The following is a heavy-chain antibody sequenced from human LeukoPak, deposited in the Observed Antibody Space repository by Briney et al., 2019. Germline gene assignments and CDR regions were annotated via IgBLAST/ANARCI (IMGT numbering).Heavy chain of an antibody. CDR2: INPNSGGT. Sequence: GASVKVSCKASGYTFTGYYMHWVRQAPGQGLEWMGWINPNSGGTNYAQKFQGRVTMTRDTSISTAYMELSRLRSDDTAVYYCARESISTTVVTPNFSPYYYGMDVWGQGTTVTVSS. J-gene: IGHJ6*02. V-gene: IGHV1-2*02. CDR1: GYTFTGYY. CDR3: ARESISTTVVTPNFSPYYYGMDV. D-gene: IGHD4-17*01.